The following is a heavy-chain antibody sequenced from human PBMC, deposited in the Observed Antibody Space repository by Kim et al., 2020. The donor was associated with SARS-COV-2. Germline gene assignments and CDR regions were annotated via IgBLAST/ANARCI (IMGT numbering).Heavy chain of an antibody. Sequence: GGSLRLSCAASGFTFSDHYMDWVRQAPGKGLEWVGRTRDKTKSYTTEYAASVKGRFTISRDDSKNSLYLQMNSLKSEDTAVYYCARVVVVTGNYYFDHWGQGTLVTVSS. CDR3: ARVVVVTGNYYFDH. CDR1: GFTFSDHY. J-gene: IGHJ4*02. V-gene: IGHV3-72*01. D-gene: IGHD2-21*02. CDR2: TRDKTKSYTT.